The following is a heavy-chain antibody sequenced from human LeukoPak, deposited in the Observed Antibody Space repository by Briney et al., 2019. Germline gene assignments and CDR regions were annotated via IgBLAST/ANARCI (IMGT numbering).Heavy chain of an antibody. CDR2: ISSSSSYI. J-gene: IGHJ4*02. Sequence: GGSLRLSCAASGFTFSSYGMHWVRQAPGKGLEWVSSISSSSSYIYYADSVKGRFTISRDNAKNSLYLQMNSLRAEDTAVYYCARGLMVYAYYFDYWGQGTLVTVSS. D-gene: IGHD2-8*01. CDR1: GFTFSSYG. CDR3: ARGLMVYAYYFDY. V-gene: IGHV3-21*01.